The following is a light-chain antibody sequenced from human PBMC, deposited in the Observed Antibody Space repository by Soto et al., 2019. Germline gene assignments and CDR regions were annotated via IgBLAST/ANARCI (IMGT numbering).Light chain of an antibody. Sequence: EIVLTQSPGTLSLSPGERATLSCRASQSVSSSYLAWYQQKPGQAPRPLIYGASSRAIGIPDRFSGSGSGTDFTLTISRLEPEDFAVYYCQQYGSSPWTFGQATMVEIK. CDR3: QQYGSSPWT. J-gene: IGKJ1*01. V-gene: IGKV3-20*01. CDR2: GAS. CDR1: QSVSSSY.